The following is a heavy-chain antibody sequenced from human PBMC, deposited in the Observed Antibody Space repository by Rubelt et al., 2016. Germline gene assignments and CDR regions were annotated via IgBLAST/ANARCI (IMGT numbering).Heavy chain of an antibody. CDR3: ASPTTVTTSFDY. V-gene: IGHV1-69*04. CDR1: GGTFSSYA. J-gene: IGHJ4*02. D-gene: IGHD4-17*01. CDR2: IIPILGLA. Sequence: QVQLVQSGAEVKKPGSSVKVSCKASGGTFSSYAISWVRQAPGQGLEWMGRIIPILGLANYARKFQGRVTITACKSTSTAYMELCSLRPEDAAVYYCASPTTVTTSFDYWGQGTLVTVSS.